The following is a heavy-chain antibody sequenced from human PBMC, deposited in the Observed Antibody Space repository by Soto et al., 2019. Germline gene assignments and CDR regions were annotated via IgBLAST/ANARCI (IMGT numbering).Heavy chain of an antibody. V-gene: IGHV3-33*01. D-gene: IGHD3-22*01. CDR3: ARDPHYYDSSGTPGY. J-gene: IGHJ4*02. CDR1: GFTFIIYG. Sequence: GSLRLSCAASGFTFIIYGMHLVRQAPGKGLEWVAVIWYDGSNKYYADSVKGRFTISRDNSKNTLYLQMNSLRAEDTAVYYCARDPHYYDSSGTPGYWGQGTLVTVSS. CDR2: IWYDGSNK.